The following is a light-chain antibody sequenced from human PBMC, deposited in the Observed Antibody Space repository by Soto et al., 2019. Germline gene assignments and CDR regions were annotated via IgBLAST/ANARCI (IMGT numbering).Light chain of an antibody. Sequence: EIVMTQSPASLSASPGERATLSCRASQSVSDRVVWYQQKSGQAPSLLIYAASTRAAGVPARFSGSGSGTEFTPTISSLQSEDYAVYFCQQYADRPKTFGQGTKVDIK. CDR2: AAS. V-gene: IGKV3-15*01. J-gene: IGKJ1*01. CDR3: QQYADRPKT. CDR1: QSVSDR.